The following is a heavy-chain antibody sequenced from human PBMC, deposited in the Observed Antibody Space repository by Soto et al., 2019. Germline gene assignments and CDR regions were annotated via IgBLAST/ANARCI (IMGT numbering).Heavy chain of an antibody. J-gene: IGHJ6*02. V-gene: IGHV3-23*01. D-gene: IGHD2-2*01. CDR2: ISGSGGST. CDR3: ARDLIVVVPAAKLGHYYYYYYGMDV. Sequence: EVQLLESGGGLVQPGGSLRLSCAASGFTFSSYAMSWVRQAPGKGLEWVSAISGSGGSTYYADSVKGRFTISRDNSKNTLYLQMNSLRAEDTAVYYCARDLIVVVPAAKLGHYYYYYYGMDVWGQGTTVTVSS. CDR1: GFTFSSYA.